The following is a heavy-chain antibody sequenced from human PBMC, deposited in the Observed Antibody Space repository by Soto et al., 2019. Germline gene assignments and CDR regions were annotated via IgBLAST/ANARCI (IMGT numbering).Heavy chain of an antibody. CDR2: IYYSGST. V-gene: IGHV4-31*03. CDR1: GGSISSGGYY. CDR3: ASAMSPDAFDI. J-gene: IGHJ3*02. Sequence: SETLSLTCTVSGGSISSGGYYWTWIRQHPGKGLEWIGYIYYSGSTYYNPSLKSRVIISVDTSKNQFSLKLSSVTAADTAVYYCASAMSPDAFDIWGQGTMVTVSS.